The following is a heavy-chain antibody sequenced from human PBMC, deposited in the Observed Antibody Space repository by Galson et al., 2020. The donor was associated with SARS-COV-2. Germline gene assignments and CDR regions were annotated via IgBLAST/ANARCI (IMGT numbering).Heavy chain of an antibody. Sequence: GGSLRLSCVASGFTFSLYSMHWVRQAPGKGLEWVAIISYDGTKGYYTDSVKGRFTISRDNSRDTLYLQMNSLRLEDTAVYYCAKLGYDSSGAVKTLDYWGQGTLVTVSS. CDR3: AKLGYDSSGAVKTLDY. CDR1: GFTFSLYS. D-gene: IGHD3-22*01. V-gene: IGHV3-30*18. J-gene: IGHJ4*02. CDR2: ISYDGTKG.